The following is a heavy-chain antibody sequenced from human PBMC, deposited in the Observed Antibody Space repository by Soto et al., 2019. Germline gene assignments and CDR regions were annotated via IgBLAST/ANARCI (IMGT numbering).Heavy chain of an antibody. CDR1: GGSISSGGYY. Sequence: PSETLSLTCTVSGGSISSGGYYWGWIRQPPGKGLEWIGSIYYSGSTYYNPSLKSRVTISVDTSKNQFSLKLSSVTAADTAVYYCGRSLTTVVTMDVWGQGTTVTVSS. J-gene: IGHJ6*02. D-gene: IGHD4-17*01. V-gene: IGHV4-39*01. CDR2: IYYSGST. CDR3: GRSLTTVVTMDV.